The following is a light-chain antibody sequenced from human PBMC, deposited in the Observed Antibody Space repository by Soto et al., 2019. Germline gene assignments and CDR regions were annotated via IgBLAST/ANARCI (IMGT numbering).Light chain of an antibody. J-gene: IGKJ5*01. CDR1: QDISNY. CDR2: DAC. CDR3: QQYSHLIN. V-gene: IGKV1-33*01. Sequence: DIRITQSPSSRSASVGDRVAITCQASQDISNYLNWYQQKLGKAPKLLIYDACNFETGVPSRFSGSGSGIDFTFTISSLQHEDIAKYYCQQYSHLINFGQGTRLEIK.